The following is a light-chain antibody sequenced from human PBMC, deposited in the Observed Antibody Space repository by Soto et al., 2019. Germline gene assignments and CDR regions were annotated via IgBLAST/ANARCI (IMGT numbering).Light chain of an antibody. CDR1: QSVSSY. CDR2: DAS. CDR3: QQRSNWPRT. V-gene: IGKV3-11*01. J-gene: IGKJ1*01. Sequence: EIVLTQYPATLSLSPGERSTLSCRASQSVSSYLAWYQHKPGQAPRLLIYDASNRATGIPDRFSGSGSGTDFTLTISSLEPEDFAAYYCQQRSNWPRTFGQGTKVDIK.